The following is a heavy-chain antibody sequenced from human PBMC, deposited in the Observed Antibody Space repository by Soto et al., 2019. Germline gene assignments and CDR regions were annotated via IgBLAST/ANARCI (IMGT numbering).Heavy chain of an antibody. CDR3: ARDRLIRDIVVVPAALPSDY. V-gene: IGHV3-33*01. D-gene: IGHD2-2*01. Sequence: SLRLSCAASGFTFSSYGMHWVRQAPGKGLEWVAVIWYDGSNKYYADSVKGRFTISRDNSKNTLYLQMNSLRAEDTAVYYCARDRLIRDIVVVPAALPSDYWGQGTLVTVSS. J-gene: IGHJ4*02. CDR2: IWYDGSNK. CDR1: GFTFSSYG.